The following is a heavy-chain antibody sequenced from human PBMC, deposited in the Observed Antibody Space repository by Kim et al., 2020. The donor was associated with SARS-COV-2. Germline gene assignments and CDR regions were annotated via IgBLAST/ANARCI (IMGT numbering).Heavy chain of an antibody. V-gene: IGHV4-34*01. Sequence: SETLSLTCAVYGGSFSGYYWSWIRQPPGKGLEWIGEINHSGSTNYNASLKSRVTISVDTSKNQFSLKLSSVTAADTAVYYCARTYYDFWSGYYYYYYGMDVWGQGTTVTVSS. CDR3: ARTYYDFWSGYYYYYYGMDV. CDR1: GGSFSGYY. CDR2: INHSGST. D-gene: IGHD3-3*01. J-gene: IGHJ6*02.